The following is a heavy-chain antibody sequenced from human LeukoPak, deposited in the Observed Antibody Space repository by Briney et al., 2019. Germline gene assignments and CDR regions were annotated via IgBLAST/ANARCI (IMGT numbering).Heavy chain of an antibody. CDR1: GSTFSNYW. V-gene: IGHV3-7*01. D-gene: IGHD2/OR15-2a*01. Sequence: GGSLRLSCAASGSTFSNYWMSWVRQAPGKGLEWVANIKQDGSEKYYVDSVKGRFTISRDNAKNSLYLQMNSLRAEDTAVYYCARDLASMPGYWGQGTLVTVSS. CDR3: ARDLASMPGY. J-gene: IGHJ4*02. CDR2: IKQDGSEK.